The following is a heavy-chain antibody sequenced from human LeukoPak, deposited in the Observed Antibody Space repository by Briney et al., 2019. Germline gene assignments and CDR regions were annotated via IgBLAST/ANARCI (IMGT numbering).Heavy chain of an antibody. CDR3: ARGSGYDAPMPKLSDS. J-gene: IGHJ4*02. CDR1: GFTFSSNS. CDR2: ISSGSSYI. D-gene: IGHD5-12*01. V-gene: IGHV3-21*01. Sequence: GGSLRLSCAASGFTFSSNSMNWVRQAPGKGLEWVSSISSGSSYIYYADSVKGRFTISRDNAKNSLFLQMNSLRAEDTAVYYCARGSGYDAPMPKLSDSWGQGTLVTVSS.